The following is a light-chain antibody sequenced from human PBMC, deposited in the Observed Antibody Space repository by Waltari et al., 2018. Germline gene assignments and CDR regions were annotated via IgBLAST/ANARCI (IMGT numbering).Light chain of an antibody. J-gene: IGKJ4*01. CDR1: RSVDSW. CDR2: KAS. Sequence: DIQVTQSPSTLSASVGDRVTITCRASRSVDSWLAWYQQKPGKAPKLLIYKASTLESGVPSRFSGSESGTEFTLTIKDLQPDDFASYFCQQYSRSPVTFGGGTKVEIK. V-gene: IGKV1-5*03. CDR3: QQYSRSPVT.